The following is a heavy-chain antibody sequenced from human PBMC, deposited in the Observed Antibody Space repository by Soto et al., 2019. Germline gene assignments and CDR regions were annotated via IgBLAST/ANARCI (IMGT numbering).Heavy chain of an antibody. CDR3: ARDIASPGGDYFDS. CDR2: ISTGGAYM. CDR1: GFTFRNYN. D-gene: IGHD2-21*01. V-gene: IGHV3-21*06. Sequence: EVQLVESGGGLVKAGGSLRLFCTASGFTFRNYNMNWVRQAPGKGLEWVSSISTGGAYMFYADSVKGRFTISRDNAQNSLFLQIDSPRAEDTAVYYCARDIASPGGDYFDSWGQGTRVTVSS. J-gene: IGHJ4*02.